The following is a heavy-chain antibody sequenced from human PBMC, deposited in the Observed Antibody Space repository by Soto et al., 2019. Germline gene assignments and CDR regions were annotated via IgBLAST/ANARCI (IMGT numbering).Heavy chain of an antibody. Sequence: ASVKVSCKASGYTFTSYYMHWVRQAPGQGLEWMVIINPRGGSTSYAQKFQGRVTMTRDTSTSTVYMELSSLRSEDTAMYYCARPFNPSHYYYDGSGYLDAFDIWGQGTMVT. D-gene: IGHD3-22*01. CDR3: ARPFNPSHYYYDGSGYLDAFDI. CDR2: INPRGGST. CDR1: GYTFTSYY. J-gene: IGHJ3*02. V-gene: IGHV1-46*01.